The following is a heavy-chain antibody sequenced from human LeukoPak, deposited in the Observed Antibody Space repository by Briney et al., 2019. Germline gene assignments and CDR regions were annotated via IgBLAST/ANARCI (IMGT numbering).Heavy chain of an antibody. D-gene: IGHD2-2*01. CDR2: ISAYNGNT. J-gene: IGHJ6*03. V-gene: IGHV1-18*01. CDR3: ARIISSTSCYACYYYYYMDV. Sequence: ASVKVSCKASGYTFTSYGISWVRQAPGQGLEWMGWISAYNGNTNYAQKLQGRVTMTTDTSTSTAYMELRSLRSDGTAVYYCARIISSTSCYACYYYYYMDVWGKGTTVTVSS. CDR1: GYTFTSYG.